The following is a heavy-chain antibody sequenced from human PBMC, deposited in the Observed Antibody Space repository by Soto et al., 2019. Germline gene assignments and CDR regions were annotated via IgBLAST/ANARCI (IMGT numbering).Heavy chain of an antibody. CDR1: GGSISSGDYY. CDR2: IYYSGST. D-gene: IGHD4-17*01. V-gene: IGHV4-30-4*01. Sequence: SETLSLTCTVSGGSISSGDYYWSWIRQPPGKGLEWIGYIYYSGSTYYNPSLKSRVTISVDTSKNQFSLKLSSVTAADTAVYYCAREGLRDYYYYGMDVWGQGTTVTVSS. J-gene: IGHJ6*02. CDR3: AREGLRDYYYYGMDV.